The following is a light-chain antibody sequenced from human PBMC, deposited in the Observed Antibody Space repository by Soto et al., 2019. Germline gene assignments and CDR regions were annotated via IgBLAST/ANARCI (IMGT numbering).Light chain of an antibody. V-gene: IGLV2-14*01. CDR3: SSYTTSSTLVV. CDR2: EVS. CDR1: SSDVGGYNF. J-gene: IGLJ2*01. Sequence: QSALTQPASVSGSPGQSITISCIGTSSDVGGYNFVSWYQQHPGKAPKVMIYEVSHRPSGVSDRFYGSKSGNTASLTISGLQAEDEADYYCSSYTTSSTLVVFGGGTKVTVL.